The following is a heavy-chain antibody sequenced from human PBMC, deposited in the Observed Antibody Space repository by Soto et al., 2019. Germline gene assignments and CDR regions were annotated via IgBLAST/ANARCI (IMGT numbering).Heavy chain of an antibody. Sequence: XAALKISGKGCGYNFPIQLLGWVRQTPGKGLEWMGRIYPADSDARYIPSFQCQVTISGDTSSGTAYPQWRNLKASDTDMYYCARIPHSTTSYYDPSYGMDVWGQGTTVPASS. CDR3: ARIPHSTTSYYDPSYGMDV. J-gene: IGHJ6*02. D-gene: IGHD3-22*01. CDR2: IYPADSDA. CDR1: GYNFPIQL. V-gene: IGHV5-51*01.